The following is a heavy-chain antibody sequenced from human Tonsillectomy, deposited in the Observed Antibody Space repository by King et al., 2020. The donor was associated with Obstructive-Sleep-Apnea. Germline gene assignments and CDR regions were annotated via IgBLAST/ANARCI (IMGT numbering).Heavy chain of an antibody. D-gene: IGHD3-10*01. CDR2: IKSKTDGGTT. CDR1: GFTFSNAW. V-gene: IGHV3-15*01. J-gene: IGHJ6*02. Sequence: QLVQSGGGLVKPGGSLRLSCAASGFTFSNAWMSWVRQAPGKGLEWVGRIKSKTDGGTTDYAAPVKGRFTISRDDSKNTLYLQMNSLKTEDTAVYYCTTAMVRGVRHYYYYGMDVWGQGTTVTVSS. CDR3: TTAMVRGVRHYYYYGMDV.